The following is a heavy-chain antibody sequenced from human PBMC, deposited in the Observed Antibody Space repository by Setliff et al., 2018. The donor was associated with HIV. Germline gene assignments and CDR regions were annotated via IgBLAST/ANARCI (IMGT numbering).Heavy chain of an antibody. CDR2: LNTNTWNP. CDR3: ARDRYGASFDS. CDR1: GYTFTGYS. D-gene: IGHD3-16*02. J-gene: IGHJ4*02. Sequence: GASVKVSCKASGYTFTGYSMNWVRQAPGQGLEWMGWLNTNTWNPTYAQGFTGRFDFSLDTSVSTAFLQITSLKAEDTALYYCARDRYGASFDSWGQGTLVTVSS. V-gene: IGHV7-4-1*02.